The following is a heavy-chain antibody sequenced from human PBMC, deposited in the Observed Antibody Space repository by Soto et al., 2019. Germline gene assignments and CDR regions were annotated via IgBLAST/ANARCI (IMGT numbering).Heavy chain of an antibody. CDR2: ISTYNGNT. V-gene: IGHV1-18*01. CDR3: ARGYSGYDYHTPYFDF. Sequence: ASVKVSSKASGYTFTSYGISRVRQAPGPGLEWMGWISTYNGNTNYAQKVQGRVTMTTDTSTSTAYMELRSLKSDDTAVYYCARGYSGYDYHTPYFDFWGQGTLVTVS. CDR1: GYTFTSYG. D-gene: IGHD5-12*01. J-gene: IGHJ4*02.